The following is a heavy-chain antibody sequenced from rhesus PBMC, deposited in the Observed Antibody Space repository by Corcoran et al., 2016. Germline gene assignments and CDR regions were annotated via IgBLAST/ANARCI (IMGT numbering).Heavy chain of an antibody. Sequence: QVQLQESGPAVVKPSETLSLTCAVSGGSISSSNWWGGNRQAPGKGPEWIGGIYGSDGSTEYNPSLKSRVTISKDTSKNQFSLKLNSVTAADTAVYYCATTSIAAGWVNFDYWGQGVLVTVSS. J-gene: IGHJ4*01. D-gene: IGHD6-13*01. CDR2: IYGSDGST. V-gene: IGHV4-93*01. CDR3: ATTSIAAGWVNFDY. CDR1: GGSISSSNW.